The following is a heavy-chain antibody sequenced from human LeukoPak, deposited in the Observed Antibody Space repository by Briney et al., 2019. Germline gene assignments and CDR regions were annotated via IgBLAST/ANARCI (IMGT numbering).Heavy chain of an antibody. Sequence: GGSLRLSCAASGFTFSSYAMHWVRQAPGKGLEWVAVISYDGSNKYYADSVKGRFTISRDNSKNTLYLQMNSLRAEDTAVYYCATAREGRYFDWLPPSDYYFDYWGQGTLVTVSS. CDR3: ATAREGRYFDWLPPSDYYFDY. V-gene: IGHV3-30-3*01. CDR2: ISYDGSNK. J-gene: IGHJ4*02. D-gene: IGHD3-9*01. CDR1: GFTFSSYA.